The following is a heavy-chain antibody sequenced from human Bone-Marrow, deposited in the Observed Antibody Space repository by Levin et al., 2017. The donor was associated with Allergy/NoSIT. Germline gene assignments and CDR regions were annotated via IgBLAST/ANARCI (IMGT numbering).Heavy chain of an antibody. Sequence: GESLKISCAASGFTFSSYSFHWVRQAPGKGLEWVALISSDGRKEYYAESVKGRFTISRDNSKNTVYLQMDSLRGEDTALYFSARGKLAGHKSLAVDYWGQGTVVTVSS. CDR2: ISSDGRKE. D-gene: IGHD6-19*01. V-gene: IGHV3-30*04. CDR3: ARGKLAGHKSLAVDY. J-gene: IGHJ4*02. CDR1: GFTFSSYS.